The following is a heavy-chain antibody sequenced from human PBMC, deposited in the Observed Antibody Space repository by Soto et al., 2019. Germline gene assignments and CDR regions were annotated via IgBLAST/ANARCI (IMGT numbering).Heavy chain of an antibody. V-gene: IGHV5-51*01. CDR2: IFPSNSET. J-gene: IGHJ6*03. D-gene: IGHD1-7*01. Sequence: EVQLLQPGPEVKKPGEPLKISCKGSGYGFRDYWIDWVRQMPGKGLEWMGIIFPSNSETFYSPSFEGHVSISADTSTNTAYMHLSSLKASDTAIYYCARHHLGTYHVDVWGEGTTITVSS. CDR1: GYGFRDYW. CDR3: ARHHLGTYHVDV.